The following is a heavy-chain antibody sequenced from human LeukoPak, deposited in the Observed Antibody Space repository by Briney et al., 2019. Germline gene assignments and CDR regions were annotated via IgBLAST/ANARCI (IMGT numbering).Heavy chain of an antibody. CDR3: AKARYGGNSDYYYYMDV. CDR2: ISGSGGST. V-gene: IGHV3-23*01. Sequence: GGSLRLSCAASGFTFSSYAMSWVRQAPGKGLEWVSAISGSGGSTYYADSVKGRFTISRDNSKITLYLQMNSLRAEDTAVYYCAKARYGGNSDYYYYMDVWGKGTTVTVSS. D-gene: IGHD4-23*01. J-gene: IGHJ6*03. CDR1: GFTFSSYA.